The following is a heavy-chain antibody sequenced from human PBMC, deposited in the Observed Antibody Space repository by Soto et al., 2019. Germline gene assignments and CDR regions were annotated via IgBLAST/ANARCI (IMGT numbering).Heavy chain of an antibody. V-gene: IGHV4-39*01. CDR2: IYYSGIT. D-gene: IGHD3-22*01. J-gene: IGHJ6*02. CDR1: GAYIISSDYY. CDR3: ARHQTMIVVVTRLQGGMDV. Sequence: SETLSLTCTVSGAYIISSDYYFFWIRQPPWNGLEWIGSIYYSGITYYNPSLRSRVAISVDTSKNQFSLKLTSVTAADTAVYYCARHQTMIVVVTRLQGGMDVWGQGTTVTVS.